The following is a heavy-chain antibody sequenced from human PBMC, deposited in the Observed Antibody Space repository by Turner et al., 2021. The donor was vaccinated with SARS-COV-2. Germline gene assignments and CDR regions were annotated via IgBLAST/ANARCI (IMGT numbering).Heavy chain of an antibody. Sequence: EVQLVESGGGLFQPGGSLRLSCAAPGFTVSSNYMNWIRQARGKGLEWVSVIDSGGSTYYADSVKGRFTISRDTSKNTLYLQMTSLRAEDTAVYYCARDLGGTSSLGGYFDYWGQGTLGTVSS. D-gene: IGHD2-2*01. CDR2: IDSGGST. V-gene: IGHV3-66*02. CDR3: ARDLGGTSSLGGYFDY. CDR1: GFTVSSNY. J-gene: IGHJ4*02.